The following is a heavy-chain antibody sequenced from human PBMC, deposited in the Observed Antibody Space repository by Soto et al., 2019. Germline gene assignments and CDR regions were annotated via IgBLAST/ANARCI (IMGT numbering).Heavy chain of an antibody. J-gene: IGHJ3*02. D-gene: IGHD2-8*01. V-gene: IGHV5-51*01. CDR3: ARPCPYCTMTTCYTDAFDI. CDR1: GYSFTTYW. CDR2: IFPYESER. Sequence: PGESLKISCHASGYSFTTYWIGLVLQMPGKGLDWMCFIFPYESERTYSPSLQCRVTIPADKSVSTAYLQWSSLRVSDTAMYYCARPCPYCTMTTCYTDAFDICGQRTMVTVSS.